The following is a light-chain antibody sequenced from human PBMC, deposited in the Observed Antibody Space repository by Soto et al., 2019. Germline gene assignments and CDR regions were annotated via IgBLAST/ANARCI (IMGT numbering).Light chain of an antibody. J-gene: IGLJ2*01. CDR3: SSYTSSSTNVV. CDR1: SSDVGGYNY. V-gene: IGLV2-14*01. Sequence: QSALIQPASVSGSPGQSITISCTGTSSDVGGYNYVSWYQQHPGKAPKLMIYDVSNRPSGVSNRFSGSKSGNTASLTISGLQAEDEADYYCSSYTSSSTNVVFGGGTKLTVL. CDR2: DVS.